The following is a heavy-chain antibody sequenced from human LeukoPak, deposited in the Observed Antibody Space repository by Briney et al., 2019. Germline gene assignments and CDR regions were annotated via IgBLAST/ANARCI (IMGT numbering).Heavy chain of an antibody. V-gene: IGHV3-7*04. Sequence: GGSLRLSCAGSGSTFNAYWMTWVRQPPGKGLEWVANIKQDGSQKYYVDSVKGRFTISRDNAKNSVYLQMNRLRAEDTAVYYCARDLSQHFDWLLSGDTWGQGTLVTVSS. CDR2: IKQDGSQK. D-gene: IGHD3-9*01. J-gene: IGHJ5*02. CDR3: ARDLSQHFDWLLSGDT. CDR1: GSTFNAYW.